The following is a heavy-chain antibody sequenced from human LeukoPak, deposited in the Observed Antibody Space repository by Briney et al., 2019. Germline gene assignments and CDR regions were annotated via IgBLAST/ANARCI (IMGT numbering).Heavy chain of an antibody. CDR3: AKVGSGWYGIDY. Sequence: GGSLRLSCAASGLNFSIYGIHWVRQAPGKGLEWVTFIRYDGTHQDYADSVKGRFTISRDNSKNIVYVQMNALRVEDTAIYYCAKVGSGWYGIDYWGQGTLVTVSS. J-gene: IGHJ4*02. D-gene: IGHD6-19*01. CDR2: IRYDGTHQ. CDR1: GLNFSIYG. V-gene: IGHV3-30*02.